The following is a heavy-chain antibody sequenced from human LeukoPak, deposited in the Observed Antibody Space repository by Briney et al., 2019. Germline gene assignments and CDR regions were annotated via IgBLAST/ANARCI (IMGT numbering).Heavy chain of an antibody. CDR2: IKQDGSEK. D-gene: IGHD3-10*01. J-gene: IGHJ5*02. Sequence: GGSLRLSCAASGFTFSSYWMSWVRQAPGKGLEWVANIKQDGSEKYYVDSVKGRFTISRDDAKNSLYLQMNSLRAEDTAVYYCAREGGYGSGTDEESWFDPWGQGTLVTVSS. CDR1: GFTFSSYW. CDR3: AREGGYGSGTDEESWFDP. V-gene: IGHV3-7*03.